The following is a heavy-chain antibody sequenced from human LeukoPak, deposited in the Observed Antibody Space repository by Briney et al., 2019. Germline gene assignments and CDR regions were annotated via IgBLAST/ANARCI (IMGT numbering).Heavy chain of an antibody. V-gene: IGHV4-34*01. Sequence: SETLSLTCAVYGGSFSGYYWSWLRQPPGKGLEWIGEINHSGSTNYNPSLKSRVTISVDTSKNQFSLKLSSVTAADTAVYYCARGRGYDILTGPNYYYYYGMDVWGKGTTVTVSS. CDR2: INHSGST. CDR1: GGSFSGYY. D-gene: IGHD3-9*01. CDR3: ARGRGYDILTGPNYYYYYGMDV. J-gene: IGHJ6*04.